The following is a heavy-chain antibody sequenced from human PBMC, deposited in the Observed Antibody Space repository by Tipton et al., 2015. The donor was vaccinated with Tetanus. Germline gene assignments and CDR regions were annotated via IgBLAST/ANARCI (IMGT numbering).Heavy chain of an antibody. D-gene: IGHD3-22*01. J-gene: IGHJ6*02. CDR1: GCTFTNYY. V-gene: IGHV1-46*01. CDR2: INPSAGTT. CDR3: ARSYDFYDSTGYTDDGMDV. Sequence: QVQLVQSGAEVKKPGASVKVSCKASGCTFTNYYMHWVRQAPGQGLEWMGVINPSAGTTRYEQKFQGRVIMTRDTSTTTVYMELNSLRSEDTAVFYCARSYDFYDSTGYTDDGMDVWGQGTSVTVSS.